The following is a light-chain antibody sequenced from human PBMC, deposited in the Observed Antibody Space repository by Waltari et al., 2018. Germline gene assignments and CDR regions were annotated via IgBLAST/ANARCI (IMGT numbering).Light chain of an antibody. CDR1: QGISSY. CDR3: QQLNSYPLT. J-gene: IGKJ4*01. CDR2: AAS. Sequence: DIQLTQSPSFLSASVGERVTITCRASQGISSYLAWYHQKQGKAPKPLIYAASTLQSWVPSRFSGSGSGTEFTLTISSLQPEDFATYYCQQLNSYPLTFGGGTKVEIK. V-gene: IGKV1-9*01.